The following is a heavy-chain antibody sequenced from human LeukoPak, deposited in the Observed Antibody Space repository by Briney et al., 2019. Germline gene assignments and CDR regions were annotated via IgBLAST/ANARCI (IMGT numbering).Heavy chain of an antibody. CDR1: GYTFTSYA. D-gene: IGHD3-10*01. J-gene: IGHJ6*03. CDR3: ARVPDPWISGNYYYYMDV. V-gene: IGHV1-2*02. CDR2: INPNSGGT. Sequence: GASVKVSCKASGYTFTSYAMNWVRQAPGQGLEWMGWINPNSGGTNYAQKFQGRVTMTRDTSISTAYMELSRLRSDDTAVYYCARVPDPWISGNYYYYMDVWGKGTTVTISS.